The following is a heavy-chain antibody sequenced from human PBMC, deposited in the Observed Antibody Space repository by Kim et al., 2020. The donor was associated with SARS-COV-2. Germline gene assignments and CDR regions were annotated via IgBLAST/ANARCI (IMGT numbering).Heavy chain of an antibody. CDR1: GYTFTNNA. J-gene: IGHJ4*02. CDR2: INTDTGNP. V-gene: IGHV7-4-1*02. CDR3: ARVIWGTYRYTDS. D-gene: IGHD3-16*02. Sequence: ASVKVSCKASGYTFTNNAISWVRQAPGQGLEWMGWINTDTGNPTYAQAFTRRFVFSVDTSVTTAYLQISSLKAEDTALYYCARVIWGTYRYTDSWGQGTL.